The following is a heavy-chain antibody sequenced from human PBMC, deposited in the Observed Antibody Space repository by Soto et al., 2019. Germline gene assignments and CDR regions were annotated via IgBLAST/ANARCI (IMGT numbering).Heavy chain of an antibody. CDR2: IYYSGST. D-gene: IGHD6-6*01. Sequence: SETLSLTCTVSGGSISSYYWSWIRQPPGKGLEWIGYIYYSGSTNYNPSLKSRVTISVDTSKNQFSLKLSSVTAADTATYFCARSKYSISSFDYWGQGALVTVSS. CDR1: GGSISSYY. J-gene: IGHJ4*02. V-gene: IGHV4-59*01. CDR3: ARSKYSISSFDY.